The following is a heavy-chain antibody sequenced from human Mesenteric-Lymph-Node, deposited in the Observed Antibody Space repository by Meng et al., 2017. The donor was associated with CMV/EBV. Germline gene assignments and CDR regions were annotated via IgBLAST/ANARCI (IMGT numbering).Heavy chain of an antibody. Sequence: SGYSFTCFGIGWVRQLPGKGLEGMGVIYPGDSETKYSPSFQGQVTISADKSISTAYLQWSSLKASDTAMYFCARRYYGSGSYYLDFWGQGTLVTVSS. J-gene: IGHJ4*02. D-gene: IGHD3-10*01. CDR3: ARRYYGSGSYYLDF. CDR1: GYSFTCFG. CDR2: IYPGDSET. V-gene: IGHV5-51*01.